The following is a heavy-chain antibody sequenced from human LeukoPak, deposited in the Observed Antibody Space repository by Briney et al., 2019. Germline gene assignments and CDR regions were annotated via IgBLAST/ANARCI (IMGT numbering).Heavy chain of an antibody. D-gene: IGHD2-2*01. CDR2: IYYSGST. V-gene: IGHV4-59*01. CDR3: ARALGYCSSTSCLDAFDI. CDR1: GGSISSYY. Sequence: SETLSLTCTVSGGSISSYYWSWIRQPPGKGLEGIGYIYYSGSTNYNPSLKSRVTISVDTSKNQFSLKLSSVTAADTAVYYCARALGYCSSTSCLDAFDIWGQGTMVTVSS. J-gene: IGHJ3*02.